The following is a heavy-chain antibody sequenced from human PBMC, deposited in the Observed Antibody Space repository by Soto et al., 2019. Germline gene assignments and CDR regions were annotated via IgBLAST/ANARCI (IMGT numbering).Heavy chain of an antibody. D-gene: IGHD3-9*01. J-gene: IGHJ5*01. CDR3: ARLGEYFHHPGFWFDF. CDR1: GFTFSSYW. Sequence: PGGSLRLSCAASGFTFSSYWMSWVRQAPGKGLEWVANIKQDGSEKYYVDSVKGRFTISRDNAKNSLYLQMNSLRAEDTAVYYCARLGEYFHHPGFWFDFRGRGTLVTVSS. V-gene: IGHV3-7*04. CDR2: IKQDGSEK.